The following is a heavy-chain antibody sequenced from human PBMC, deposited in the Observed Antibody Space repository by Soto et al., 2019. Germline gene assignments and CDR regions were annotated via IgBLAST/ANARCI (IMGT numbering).Heavy chain of an antibody. V-gene: IGHV3-48*01. CDR3: ARVHSSGWYP. D-gene: IGHD6-19*01. CDR1: GFTFSSYS. Sequence: GGSLRLSCAASGFTFSSYSMNWVRQAPGKGLEWVSYISSSSSTIYYADSVKGRFTISRDNAKNSLYLQMNSLRAEDTAVYYCARVHSSGWYPWGQGTLVTVSS. CDR2: ISSSSSTI. J-gene: IGHJ5*02.